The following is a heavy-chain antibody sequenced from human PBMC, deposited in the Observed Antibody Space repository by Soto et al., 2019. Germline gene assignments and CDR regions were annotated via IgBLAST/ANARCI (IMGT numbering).Heavy chain of an antibody. J-gene: IGHJ4*02. CDR3: AKSVIQSNIWRAYRHKTHFDY. Sequence: EVRLLESGGGLVQPGGSLRLSCEGSGFTFTNYGMDWVRQAPGKGLEWISFISGAGDTTYYAASVNGRFIISRDNSKNTLYLQMNSLRAEDTARYYCAKSVIQSNIWRAYRHKTHFDYWGQGALVTVTS. CDR1: GFTFTNYG. D-gene: IGHD3-16*02. CDR2: ISGAGDTT. V-gene: IGHV3-23*01.